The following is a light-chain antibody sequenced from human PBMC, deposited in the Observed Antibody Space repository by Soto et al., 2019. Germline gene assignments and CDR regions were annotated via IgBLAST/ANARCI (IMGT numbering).Light chain of an antibody. CDR3: QQSYSTPLT. V-gene: IGKV1-39*01. CDR2: AAS. Sequence: DIQMTQSPSSLAASVGDRVTITCRASQSISSYLNWYQQKPGKAPKLLIYAASSLQSGVPSRFSGSGSETDFTSAIRSLQPEDCAPGYCQQSYSTPLTFGGGTEVEIK. CDR1: QSISSY. J-gene: IGKJ4*02.